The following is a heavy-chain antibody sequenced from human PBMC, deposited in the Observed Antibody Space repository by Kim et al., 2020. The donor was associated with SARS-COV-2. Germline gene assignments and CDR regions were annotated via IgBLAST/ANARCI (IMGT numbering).Heavy chain of an antibody. J-gene: IGHJ6*01. CDR1: GASITGTDW. Sequence: SETLSLICTVSGASITGTDWWSWVRQSPGKGLEWIGEIFHSGSTYYNPSLESRATISVDKTNNQFSLRLMSVTAADTAVYFCARLRIAGAVFGLDFWG. CDR2: IFHSGST. D-gene: IGHD1-26*01. CDR3: ARLRIAGAVFGLDF. V-gene: IGHV4-4*02.